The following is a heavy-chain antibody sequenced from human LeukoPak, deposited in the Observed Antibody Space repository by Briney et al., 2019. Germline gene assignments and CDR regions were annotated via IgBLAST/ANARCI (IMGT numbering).Heavy chain of an antibody. D-gene: IGHD3-3*01. Sequence: SETLSLTCSVSGDSVSSTYWSWVRQPPGKGLEWIAYGHHSERSNYNPSLKSRVTISVDTSKNQFSLKLSSVTAADTAVYYCAGWNSDFWSIYQYGMDVWGQGTTVTVSS. CDR2: GHHSERS. J-gene: IGHJ6*02. CDR3: AGWNSDFWSIYQYGMDV. V-gene: IGHV4-59*02. CDR1: GDSVSSTY.